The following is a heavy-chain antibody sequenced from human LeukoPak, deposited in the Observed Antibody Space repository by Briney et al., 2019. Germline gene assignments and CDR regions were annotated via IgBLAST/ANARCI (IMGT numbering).Heavy chain of an antibody. V-gene: IGHV4-61*02. Sequence: SQTLSLTCTVSGGSISSGSYYWSWIRQPAGKGLEWIGRIYTSGSTHYNPSLKSRVTISVDTSKNQFSLKLSSVTAADTAVYYCAGGTTGTTLTDAFDIWGQGTMVTVSS. CDR1: GGSISSGSYY. CDR2: IYTSGST. CDR3: AGGTTGTTLTDAFDI. J-gene: IGHJ3*02. D-gene: IGHD1-1*01.